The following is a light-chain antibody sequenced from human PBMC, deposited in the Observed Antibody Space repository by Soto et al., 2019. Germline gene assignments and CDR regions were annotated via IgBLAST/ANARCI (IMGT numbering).Light chain of an antibody. J-gene: IGLJ2*01. CDR3: SSYAGSNQLAV. CDR1: SSDIGAYDY. CDR2: EVR. Sequence: QSALTQPPSASGSPGQSVTISCTGTSSDIGAYDYVSWYQQYPGKAPRLIIYEVRHRPSGVPDRFSGSKSGNTASLTVSGHPAEDEADYYSSSYAGSNQLAVFGGGTQLTVL. V-gene: IGLV2-8*01.